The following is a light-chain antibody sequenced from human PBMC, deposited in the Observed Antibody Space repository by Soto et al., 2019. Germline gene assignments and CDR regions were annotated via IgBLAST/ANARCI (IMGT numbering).Light chain of an antibody. CDR1: QSVLYSSNNKNY. Sequence: DIVMTQSPDSLAVSLGEGATINCKSSQSVLYSSNNKNYLAWYQQKPGQPPNLLIYWASTRESGVPDRFSGSGSGTDFTLTISRLQAEDVAVYYCQQYYDIPPTFGQGTKVEVK. CDR2: WAS. V-gene: IGKV4-1*01. CDR3: QQYYDIPPT. J-gene: IGKJ1*01.